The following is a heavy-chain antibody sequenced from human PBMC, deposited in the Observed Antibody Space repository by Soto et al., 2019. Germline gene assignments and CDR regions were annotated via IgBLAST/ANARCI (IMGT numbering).Heavy chain of an antibody. CDR3: ARAAVPLVPAAIGRTYFDY. CDR1: GYTFTSYG. Sequence: GASVKVSCKASGYTFTSYGISWVRQAPGQGLEWMGWISAYNGNTNYAQKLQGRVTMTTDTSTSTAYMELRSLRSDDTAVYYCARAAVPLVPAAIGRTYFDYWGQGTLVTVSS. CDR2: ISAYNGNT. J-gene: IGHJ4*02. V-gene: IGHV1-18*04. D-gene: IGHD2-2*02.